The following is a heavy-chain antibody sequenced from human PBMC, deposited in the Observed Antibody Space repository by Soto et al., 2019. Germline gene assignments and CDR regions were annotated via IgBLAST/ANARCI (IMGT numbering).Heavy chain of an antibody. D-gene: IGHD6-6*01. CDR1: GFTFSSYS. CDR2: ISSSSSYI. J-gene: IGHJ4*02. Sequence: GGSLRLSCAASGFTFSSYSMNWVRQAPGRGLEWVSSISSSSSYIYYADSVRGRFTISRDNAKNSLYLQMNSLRAEDTAVYYCARAGEYSSSSFDYWGQGTLVTVSS. CDR3: ARAGEYSSSSFDY. V-gene: IGHV3-21*01.